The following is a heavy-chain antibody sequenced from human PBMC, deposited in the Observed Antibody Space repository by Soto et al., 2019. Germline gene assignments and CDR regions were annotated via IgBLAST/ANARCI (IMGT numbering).Heavy chain of an antibody. J-gene: IGHJ6*02. Sequence: PAGTIGLACAASGVTSYRYAMSGVRKAPGKGLEWVSAISGSGGSTYYADSVKGRFTISRDNSKNTLYLQMNSLRAEDTAVYYGAKGGGAARRDYYYCMDGWGQVPTVPVSS. D-gene: IGHD6-6*01. V-gene: IGHV3-23*01. CDR3: AKGGGAARRDYYYCMDG. CDR1: GVTSYRYA. CDR2: ISGSGGST.